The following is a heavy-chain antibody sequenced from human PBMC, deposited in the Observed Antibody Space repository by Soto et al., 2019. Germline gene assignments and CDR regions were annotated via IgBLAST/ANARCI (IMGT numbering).Heavy chain of an antibody. Sequence: SETLSLTCAVYGGSFSGYYWSWIRQPPGKGLEWIEEINYSGSTNYNPSLKSRVTISVDTSKNQFSLKLSSVIAADTAVYYCARDYRTIFGVVIKDAFDIWGQGTMVTVSS. D-gene: IGHD3-3*01. V-gene: IGHV4-34*01. J-gene: IGHJ3*02. CDR1: GGSFSGYY. CDR2: INYSGST. CDR3: ARDYRTIFGVVIKDAFDI.